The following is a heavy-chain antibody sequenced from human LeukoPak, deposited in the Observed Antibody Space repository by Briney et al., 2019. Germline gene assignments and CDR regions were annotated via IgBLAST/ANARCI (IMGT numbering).Heavy chain of an antibody. V-gene: IGHV4-59*01. J-gene: IGHJ3*02. CDR2: IYYSGST. CDR1: GGSISTYY. CDR3: ARDLNYDTSVRAFDI. D-gene: IGHD3-22*01. Sequence: PSETLSLTCTVSGGSISTYYWSWIRQPPGKGLEWIGYIYYSGSTNYNPSLKSRVTISVDTSKNQFSLKLSSVTAADTAVYYCARDLNYDTSVRAFDIWGQGTMVTVSS.